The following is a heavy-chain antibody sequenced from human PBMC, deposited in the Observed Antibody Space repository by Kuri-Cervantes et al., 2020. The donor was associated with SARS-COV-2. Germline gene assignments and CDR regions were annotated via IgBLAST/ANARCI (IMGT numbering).Heavy chain of an antibody. CDR1: GGTFSSYA. V-gene: IGHV1-69*05. Sequence: SVKVSCKASGGTFSSYAISWVRQAPGQGLEWMGGIIPIFGTANYAQKFQGRVTITTDESTSTAYMELSSLRSEDTAVYYCATTSGSYRSNWFDPWGQGTLVTVSS. CDR3: ATTSGSYRSNWFDP. J-gene: IGHJ5*02. CDR2: IIPIFGTA. D-gene: IGHD1-26*01.